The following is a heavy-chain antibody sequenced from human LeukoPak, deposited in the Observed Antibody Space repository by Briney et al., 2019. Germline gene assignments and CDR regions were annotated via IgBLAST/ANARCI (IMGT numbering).Heavy chain of an antibody. J-gene: IGHJ4*02. Sequence: PSETLSLTCTVSGDSISSYYWSWIRQPPGKGLEWIAYIYYSGSTNYNPSLKRRVTISVDTSKNQFSLKLSSVTAADTAVYYCARAWATDYFDYWGQGTLVTVSS. V-gene: IGHV4-59*01. CDR3: ARAWATDYFDY. CDR2: IYYSGST. CDR1: GDSISSYY.